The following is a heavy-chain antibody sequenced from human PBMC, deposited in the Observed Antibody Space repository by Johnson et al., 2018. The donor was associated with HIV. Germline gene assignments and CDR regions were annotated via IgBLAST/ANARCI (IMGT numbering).Heavy chain of an antibody. CDR3: ARANRGRNDAFDI. Sequence: VQLVESGGGLVQPGGSLRLSCAASGFTASSNYMNWVRQAPGKGLEWVSVIYSGGRTYHADSVKGRFTISRDNSKNTLYLQMSSLRVGDTAVYYCARANRGRNDAFDIWGQGTMVTVSS. D-gene: IGHD2-15*01. CDR1: GFTASSNY. CDR2: IYSGGRT. V-gene: IGHV3-66*01. J-gene: IGHJ3*02.